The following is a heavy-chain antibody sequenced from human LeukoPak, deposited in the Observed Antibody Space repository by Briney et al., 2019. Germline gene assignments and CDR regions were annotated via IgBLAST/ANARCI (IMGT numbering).Heavy chain of an antibody. CDR2: IKKDGSEI. V-gene: IGHV3-7*01. Sequence: GGSLRLSCAASGFTFSNYWMSWVRQAPGKGLEWVANIKKDGSEIYSVDSVKGRFTISRDNAKNSLYLQMNSLRAEDTAVYYCARVEILGYCSSPSCHAVFAPWGQGTLVTVSS. D-gene: IGHD2-2*01. CDR1: GFTFSNYW. J-gene: IGHJ5*02. CDR3: ARVEILGYCSSPSCHAVFAP.